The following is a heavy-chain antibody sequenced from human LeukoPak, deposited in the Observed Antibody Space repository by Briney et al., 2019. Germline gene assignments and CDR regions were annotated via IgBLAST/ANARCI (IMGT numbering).Heavy chain of an antibody. J-gene: IGHJ4*02. D-gene: IGHD6-19*01. V-gene: IGHV1-2*02. CDR1: GYTLTELS. CDR2: INSKSGGT. CDR3: AKALGGGAVAGLDY. Sequence: ASVKVSCKVSGYTLTELSMHWVRQAPGQGLEWMGWINSKSGGTNYAQKFQGRVTMTRDTSISTAFLELSRLRSDDTAVYYCAKALGGGAVAGLDYWGQGTLVTVSS.